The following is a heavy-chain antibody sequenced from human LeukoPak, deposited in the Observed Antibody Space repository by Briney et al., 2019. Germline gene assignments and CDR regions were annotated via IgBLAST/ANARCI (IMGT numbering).Heavy chain of an antibody. CDR1: GFSLRSYW. J-gene: IGHJ3*02. D-gene: IGHD2-2*01. CDR2: IKQDGSEK. Sequence: PGGSLRLSCVASGFSLRSYWMSWVRQAPGKGLEWVANIKQDGSEKFYVDPVKGRFTISRDNAENSLYLQMNSLRVEDTAVYYCARIYCSSTNCDRWNAFDIWGRGTMVAGSS. V-gene: IGHV3-7*01. CDR3: ARIYCSSTNCDRWNAFDI.